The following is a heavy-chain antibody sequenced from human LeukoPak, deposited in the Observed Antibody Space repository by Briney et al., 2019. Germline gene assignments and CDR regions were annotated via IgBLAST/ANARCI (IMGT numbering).Heavy chain of an antibody. J-gene: IGHJ4*02. CDR2: ISGSGGST. CDR3: AKEGYYDFWSGYYTIWDY. Sequence: PGRSLRLSCAASGFTFSSYGMHWVRQAPGKGLEWVSAISGSGGSTYYADSVKGRFTISRDNSKNTLYLQMNSLRAEDTAVYYCAKEGYYDFWSGYYTIWDYWGQGTLVTVSS. CDR1: GFTFSSYG. V-gene: IGHV3-23*01. D-gene: IGHD3-3*01.